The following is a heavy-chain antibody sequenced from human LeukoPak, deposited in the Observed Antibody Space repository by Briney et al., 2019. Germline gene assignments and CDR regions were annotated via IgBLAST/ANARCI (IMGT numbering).Heavy chain of an antibody. D-gene: IGHD5-18*01. CDR3: ARLDVDTAMVTWFDP. Sequence: SETLSLTCTVSGGSISSYYWSWIRQPPGKGLEWIGYIYYSGSTNYNPSLKSRVTISVDTSKNQVSLKLSSVTAADTAVYYCARLDVDTAMVTWFDPWGQGTLVTVSS. V-gene: IGHV4-59*08. J-gene: IGHJ5*02. CDR2: IYYSGST. CDR1: GGSISSYY.